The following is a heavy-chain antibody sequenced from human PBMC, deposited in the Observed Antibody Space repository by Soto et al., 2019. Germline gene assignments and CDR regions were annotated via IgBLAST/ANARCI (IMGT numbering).Heavy chain of an antibody. CDR2: ISSSSSYT. J-gene: IGHJ4*02. CDR3: ARDPGDWSGDY. V-gene: IGHV3-11*06. Sequence: PGGSLRLSCAASGFTFSAYYMSWIRQAPGKGLEWVSYISSSSSYTHYADSVKGRFTISRDNYKNTLYLQMNRLRAEDTAVYYCARDPGDWSGDYWGQGTMVTVSS. CDR1: GFTFSAYY. D-gene: IGHD3-9*01.